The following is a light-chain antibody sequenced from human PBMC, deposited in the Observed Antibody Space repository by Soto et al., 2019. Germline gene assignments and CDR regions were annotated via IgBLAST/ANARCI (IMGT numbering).Light chain of an antibody. J-gene: IGLJ2*01. Sequence: QSALTQPASVSGSPGQSITISCTGTSSDVGGYDYVSWYQHHPGKVPKLIIYEVSKRPSGVSHRFSGSKSGNTASLTISGLQTEDEADYYCSSYTTPSALVFGGGPKLTVL. V-gene: IGLV2-14*01. CDR3: SSYTTPSALV. CDR2: EVS. CDR1: SSDVGGYDY.